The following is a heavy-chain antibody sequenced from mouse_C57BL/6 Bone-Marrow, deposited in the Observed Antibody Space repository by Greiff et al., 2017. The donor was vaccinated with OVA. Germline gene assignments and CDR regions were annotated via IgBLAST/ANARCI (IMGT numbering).Heavy chain of an antibody. J-gene: IGHJ4*01. D-gene: IGHD2-4*01. CDR1: VYTFTSYW. CDR2: IDPSDSYT. CDR3: ARFDYHSMDY. V-gene: IGHV1-69*01. Sequence: QVQLQHPGAELVMPGASVKLSCKASVYTFTSYWMHWVKQRPGQGLEWIGEIDPSDSYTNYNQKFKGKSTLTVDKSSSTAYMQLSSLTSEDSAVYYCARFDYHSMDYWGQGTSVTVSS.